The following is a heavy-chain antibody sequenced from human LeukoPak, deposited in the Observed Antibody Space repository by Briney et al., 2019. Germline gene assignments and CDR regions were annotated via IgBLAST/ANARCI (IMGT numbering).Heavy chain of an antibody. CDR1: GGSISGYY. V-gene: IGHV4-59*01. CDR3: ARAMAYYYDSSGYYDY. J-gene: IGHJ4*02. D-gene: IGHD3-22*01. Sequence: SETLSLTCSVSGGSISGYYWSWIRQPPGKGLEWIGYIYYSGSTHYNPSLKSRVTISVDTSKNQFSLKLSSVTTADTAVYYCARAMAYYYDSSGYYDYWGQGTLVTVSS. CDR2: IYYSGST.